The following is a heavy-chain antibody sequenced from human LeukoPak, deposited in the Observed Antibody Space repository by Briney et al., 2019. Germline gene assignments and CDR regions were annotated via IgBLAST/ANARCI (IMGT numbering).Heavy chain of an antibody. Sequence: SVKVSCKASGGTFSSYAISWVRQAPGQGLEWMGGIIPIFGTANYAQKFQGRVTITADKSTSTAYMELSSLRSEDTAVYYCARGYYDSSGYYYALDYWGQGTLVTVSS. CDR3: ARGYYDSSGYYYALDY. V-gene: IGHV1-69*06. CDR2: IIPIFGTA. D-gene: IGHD3-22*01. CDR1: GGTFSSYA. J-gene: IGHJ4*02.